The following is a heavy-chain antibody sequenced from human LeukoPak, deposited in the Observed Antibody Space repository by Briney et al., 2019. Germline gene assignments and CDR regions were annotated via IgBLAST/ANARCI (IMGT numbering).Heavy chain of an antibody. J-gene: IGHJ4*02. CDR2: IYTSGST. V-gene: IGHV4-4*07. D-gene: IGHD3-3*01. Sequence: PSETLSLTCTVSGGSIISYYWSWIRQPAGKGLEWIGRIYTSGSTNYNPSLKSRVTMSVDTSKNQFSLKLSSVTAADTAVYYCARAPPKNYDFWSGYHPFDYWGQGTLVTVSS. CDR1: GGSIISYY. CDR3: ARAPPKNYDFWSGYHPFDY.